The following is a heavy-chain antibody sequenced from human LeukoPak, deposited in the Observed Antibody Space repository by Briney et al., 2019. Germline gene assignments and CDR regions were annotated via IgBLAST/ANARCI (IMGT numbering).Heavy chain of an antibody. D-gene: IGHD4-17*01. CDR2: ISDDGRNK. V-gene: IGHV3-30*18. CDR1: GFSFISYG. J-gene: IGHJ4*02. Sequence: PGGSLRLSCAASGFSFISYGMHWVRQAPGKGLEWVGVISDDGRNKKYADSVKGRFTISRDNSKDTQYLQMNSLRDEDTAVYYCAKRPSDYGDYVTYFDYWGQGTLVTVSS. CDR3: AKRPSDYGDYVTYFDY.